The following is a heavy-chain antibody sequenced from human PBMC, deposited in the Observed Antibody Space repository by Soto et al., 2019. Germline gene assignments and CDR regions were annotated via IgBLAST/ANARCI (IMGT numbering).Heavy chain of an antibody. CDR2: ISSSSSYI. Sequence: PGGSLRLSCAASGFTFSSYSMNWVRQAPGKGLEWVSSISSSSSYIYYADSVKGRFTISRDNAKNSLYLQMNSLRAEDTAVYYCARVFTDTAMDPPTYYFDYWGQGTLVTVSS. J-gene: IGHJ4*02. D-gene: IGHD5-18*01. CDR3: ARVFTDTAMDPPTYYFDY. V-gene: IGHV3-21*01. CDR1: GFTFSSYS.